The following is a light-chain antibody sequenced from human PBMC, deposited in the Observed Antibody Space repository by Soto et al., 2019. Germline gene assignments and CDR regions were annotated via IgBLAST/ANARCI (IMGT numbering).Light chain of an antibody. CDR3: QQYDRLPLT. CDR1: QDIGKY. Sequence: DIQMTQSPSSLSASVGDRVTITCQASQDIGKYLNWYKQKAGKAPKLLIYDASNLEVGVPSRFSGSGSGTDFTVTISSLQPEDLATYYCQQYDRLPLTFGGGTKVDIK. J-gene: IGKJ4*01. CDR2: DAS. V-gene: IGKV1-33*01.